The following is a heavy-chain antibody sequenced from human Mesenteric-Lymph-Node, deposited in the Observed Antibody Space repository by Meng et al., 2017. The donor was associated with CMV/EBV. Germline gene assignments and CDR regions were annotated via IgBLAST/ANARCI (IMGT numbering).Heavy chain of an antibody. Sequence: LRLSCTVSGGSISSYFWAWIRQPPGQGLERIGYAYYSGSTTYNPSLQSRVTISVDGSKNQFSLRLSSVTAADTAVYYCARVPAELGSSSSWYYFDYWGQGSLVTVSS. J-gene: IGHJ4*02. V-gene: IGHV4-59*01. CDR2: AYYSGST. CDR1: GGSISSYF. CDR3: ARVPAELGSSSSWYYFDY. D-gene: IGHD6-13*01.